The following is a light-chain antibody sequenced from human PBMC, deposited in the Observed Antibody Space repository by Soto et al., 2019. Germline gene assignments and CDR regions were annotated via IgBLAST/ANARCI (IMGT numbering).Light chain of an antibody. J-gene: IGKJ5*01. CDR2: LGS. Sequence: DIVMTQSPLSLPVTPGEPASISCRSSQSLLHSNGYNYLDWYLQKPGQSPQLLIYLGSNRASGVPDRFSGSGSVTEFTLKISRVEAEDVGVYYCMQALQTPITFGQGTRLEIK. V-gene: IGKV2-28*01. CDR3: MQALQTPIT. CDR1: QSLLHSNGYNY.